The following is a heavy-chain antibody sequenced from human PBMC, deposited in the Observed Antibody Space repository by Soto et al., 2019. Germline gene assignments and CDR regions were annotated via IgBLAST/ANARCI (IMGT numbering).Heavy chain of an antibody. CDR2: IYYRGST. CDR3: ARGGYYYYYYGMDV. V-gene: IGHV4-39*07. Sequence: ETLSLTCTVSGGSISSSTYYWGWIRQPPGKGLEWIGSIYYRGSTYDNTSLKSRVTMSLDTSKKQFSLKLSSVTAADTAVYYCARGGYYYYYYGMDVWGQGTTVTVSS. J-gene: IGHJ6*02. CDR1: GGSISSSTYY.